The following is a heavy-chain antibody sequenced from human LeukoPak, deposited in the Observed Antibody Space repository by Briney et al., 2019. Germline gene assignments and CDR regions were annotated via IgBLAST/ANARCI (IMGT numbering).Heavy chain of an antibody. V-gene: IGHV3-53*01. CDR3: ARRAGAYSHPYDY. D-gene: IGHD4/OR15-4a*01. CDR2: IYSDNT. CDR1: GFTVSSNS. Sequence: GGSLRLSCTVSGFTVSSNSMSWVRQAPGKGLKWVSFIYSDNTHYSDSVKGRFTISRDNSKNTQYLQMNSLRAEDTAVYYCARRAGAYSHPYDYWGQGTLVTASS. J-gene: IGHJ4*02.